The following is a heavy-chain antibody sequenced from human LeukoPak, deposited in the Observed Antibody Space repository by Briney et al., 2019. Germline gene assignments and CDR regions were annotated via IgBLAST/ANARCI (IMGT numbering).Heavy chain of an antibody. J-gene: IGHJ4*02. CDR3: AKAAAAPGFDF. V-gene: IGHV3-23*01. CDR1: GFTFSNFA. Sequence: GGSLRLSCAASGFTFSNFAMSWVRQTPGTGLAWLSAISPDGNYIYYADSVKGRFTISRDNSKNTIYLQMNSLGAEDTALYYCAKAAAAPGFDFWGQGTLVTVSS. CDR2: ISPDGNYI. D-gene: IGHD6-13*01.